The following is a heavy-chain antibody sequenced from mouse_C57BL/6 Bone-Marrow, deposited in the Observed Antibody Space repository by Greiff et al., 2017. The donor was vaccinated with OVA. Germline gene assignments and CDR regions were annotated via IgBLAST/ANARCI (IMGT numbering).Heavy chain of an antibody. J-gene: IGHJ1*03. CDR2: IYPRSGNT. CDR3: AESGLLRSWWYFDV. Sequence: VKVVESGAELVRPGASVKLSCKASGYTFTSYGISWVKQRTGQGLEWIGEIYPRSGNTYYNAKFKGKATLTADKSSSTAYMELRSLTSEDSAVSFCAESGLLRSWWYFDVWGTGTTVTVSS. V-gene: IGHV1-81*01. D-gene: IGHD2-3*01. CDR1: GYTFTSYG.